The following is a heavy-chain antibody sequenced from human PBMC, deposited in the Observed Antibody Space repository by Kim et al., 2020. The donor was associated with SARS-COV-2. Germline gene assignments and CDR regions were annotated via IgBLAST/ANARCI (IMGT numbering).Heavy chain of an antibody. CDR1: GFTFSSYA. D-gene: IGHD2-15*01. CDR3: ARVGRYCSGGSCWSGAFDL. CDR2: ISYDGSNK. J-gene: IGHJ3*01. Sequence: GGSLRLSCAASGFTFSSYAMHWVRQAPGKGLEWVAVISYDGSNKYYADSVKGRFTISRDNSKNTLYLQMNSLRAEDTAVYYCARVGRYCSGGSCWSGAFDLWGQGTMVTLSS. V-gene: IGHV3-30*04.